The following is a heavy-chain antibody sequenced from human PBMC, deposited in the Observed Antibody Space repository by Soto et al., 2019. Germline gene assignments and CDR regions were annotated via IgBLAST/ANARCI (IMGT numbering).Heavy chain of an antibody. V-gene: IGHV3-11*01. CDR1: GFTFSDYY. D-gene: IGHD3-16*01. CDR3: ARHRYYEGSVPGYGMDV. Sequence: VQLVESGGGLVKPGGSLRLSCAASGFTFSDYYMSWIRQAPGKGLEYISYISSGGSFIYYADSVKGRFTISRDTAKTSLYLQMNSLRAADTALYYCARHRYYEGSVPGYGMDVWGQGTTVTVSS. CDR2: ISSGGSFI. J-gene: IGHJ6*02.